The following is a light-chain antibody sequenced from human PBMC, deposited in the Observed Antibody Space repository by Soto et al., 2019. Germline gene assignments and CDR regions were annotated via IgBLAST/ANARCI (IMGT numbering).Light chain of an antibody. CDR2: GAS. Sequence: EIVMTQSPATLSVSPGERATLSCRASQSVGRNLAWYQQKPGQAHRLLIYGASTRATGIPARFSGSGSETEFTFTISSLQSEDFAIYSCQQYNHWPPLTFGGGTKVEIK. V-gene: IGKV3-15*01. CDR3: QQYNHWPPLT. J-gene: IGKJ4*01. CDR1: QSVGRN.